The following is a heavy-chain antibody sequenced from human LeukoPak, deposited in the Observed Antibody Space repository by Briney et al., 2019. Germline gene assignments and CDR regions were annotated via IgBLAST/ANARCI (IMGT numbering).Heavy chain of an antibody. Sequence: SETLSLTCSVSGGSINYYYWSWIRQPPGKGLEWIGYIYYNGNTNYNPSLRSQVTILVDTSKNQSSLKLNSVTAADTAVYYCARHDDVPVIRRGFDYWGQGALVTVSS. J-gene: IGHJ4*02. CDR1: GGSINYYY. CDR3: ARHDDVPVIRRGFDY. V-gene: IGHV4-59*08. CDR2: IYYNGNT. D-gene: IGHD2-21*02.